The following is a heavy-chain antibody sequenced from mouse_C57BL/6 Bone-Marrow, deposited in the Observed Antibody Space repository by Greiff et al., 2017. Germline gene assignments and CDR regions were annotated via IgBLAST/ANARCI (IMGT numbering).Heavy chain of an antibody. CDR3: ARQTPFYYGYDCCAMDY. Sequence: EVHLVESGGGLVQPGGSLKLSCAASGFTFSDYYMYWVRQTPEKRLEWVAYISNGGGSTYYPATVKGRFTISRDNAKNTLYLQMSRLTSEDTAVYDCARQTPFYYGYDCCAMDYWGQGTSVTVSA. D-gene: IGHD2-2*01. V-gene: IGHV5-12*01. CDR2: ISNGGGST. CDR1: GFTFSDYY. J-gene: IGHJ4*01.